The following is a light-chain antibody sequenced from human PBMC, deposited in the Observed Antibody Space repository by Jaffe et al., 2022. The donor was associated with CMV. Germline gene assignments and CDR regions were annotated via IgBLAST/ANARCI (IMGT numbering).Light chain of an antibody. CDR1: QNINIF. Sequence: DIQMTQSPSSLSASVGDRVTITCRASQNINIFLNWYQQKPGRAPQLLIYSVSTLQPGVPSRFSGSGSGADFTLTISSLQPEDFATYYCQQSYNVPRTFGQGTRLEIK. CDR2: SVS. V-gene: IGKV1-39*01. J-gene: IGKJ2*01. CDR3: QQSYNVPRT.